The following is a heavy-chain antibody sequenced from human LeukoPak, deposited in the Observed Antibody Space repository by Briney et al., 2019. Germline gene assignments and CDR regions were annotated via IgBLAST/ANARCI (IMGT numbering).Heavy chain of an antibody. CDR1: GGTFSSYT. J-gene: IGHJ5*02. Sequence: SVKVSRKASGGTFSSYTISWVRQAPGQGLEWMGRIIPILGIANYAQKFQGRVTITADKSTSTAYMELSSLRSEDTAVYYCARVQNPYNWFDPWGQGTLVTVSS. V-gene: IGHV1-69*02. CDR2: IIPILGIA. CDR3: ARVQNPYNWFDP.